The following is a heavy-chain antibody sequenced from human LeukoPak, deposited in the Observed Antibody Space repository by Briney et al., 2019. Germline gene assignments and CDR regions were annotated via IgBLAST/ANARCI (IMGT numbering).Heavy chain of an antibody. D-gene: IGHD6-19*01. CDR1: GFTFSSYS. J-gene: IGHJ3*02. CDR3: ARAAALQGLVSRHDAFDI. Sequence: GGSLRLSCAASGFTFSSYSMNWVRQAPGKGLEWVSSISSSSSYIYYADSVKGRFTISRDNAKNSLYLQMNSLRAEDTAVYYCARAAALQGLVSRHDAFDIWGQGTMVTVSS. CDR2: ISSSSSYI. V-gene: IGHV3-21*01.